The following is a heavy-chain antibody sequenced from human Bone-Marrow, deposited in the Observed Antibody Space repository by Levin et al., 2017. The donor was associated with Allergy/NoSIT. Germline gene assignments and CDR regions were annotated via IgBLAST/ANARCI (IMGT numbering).Heavy chain of an antibody. CDR2: IYDNGNS. D-gene: IGHD6-13*01. Sequence: ESLKISCTVSGGSLRGYYWSWVRQPPGKGLEWIGHIYDNGNSNYSPSLESRVTLSVDTSNNQFSLKLNSVTAADTAVYYCARLLSSMYETIDFWGQGTLVTVSS. CDR1: GGSLRGYY. CDR3: ARLLSSMYETIDF. V-gene: IGHV4-59*08. J-gene: IGHJ4*02.